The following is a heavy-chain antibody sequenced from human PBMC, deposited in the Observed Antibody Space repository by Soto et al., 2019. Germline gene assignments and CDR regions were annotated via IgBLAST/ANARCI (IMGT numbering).Heavy chain of an antibody. J-gene: IGHJ4*02. CDR1: GGSISSSSYY. Sequence: SETLSLTCTVSGGSISSSSYYWGWIRQPPGKGLEWIGSIYYSGSTYYNPSLKSRVTISVDTSKNQFSLKLSSVTAADTAVYYCARLEVRYCSGGSCSYRFDYWGQGTLVTVSS. V-gene: IGHV4-39*01. CDR2: IYYSGST. D-gene: IGHD2-15*01. CDR3: ARLEVRYCSGGSCSYRFDY.